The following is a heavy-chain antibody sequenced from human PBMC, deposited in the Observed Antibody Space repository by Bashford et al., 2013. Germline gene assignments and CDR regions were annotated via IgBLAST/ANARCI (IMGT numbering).Heavy chain of an antibody. CDR3: VKEWHSGDDFDY. Sequence: VRQXPGKGLEYVSAITYNGDRTYYADSVKGRFTVSRDNSNNTQFLQMSSLRIEDTAVYYCVKEWHSGDDFDYWGQGTLVTVSS. J-gene: IGHJ4*02. CDR2: ITYNGDRT. V-gene: IGHV3-64D*06. D-gene: IGHD5-12*01.